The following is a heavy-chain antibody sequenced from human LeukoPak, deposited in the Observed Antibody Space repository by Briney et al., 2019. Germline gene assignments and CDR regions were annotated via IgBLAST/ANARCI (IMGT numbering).Heavy chain of an antibody. J-gene: IGHJ4*02. Sequence: RPGRSLRLSCAASGFTFSSYAMHWVRQAPGKGLEWVAVISYDGSNKYYADSVKGRFTISRDNSKNTLYLQMNSLRAEDTAVYYCARTYYDFWSGYQPFDYWGQGTLVTVSS. CDR2: ISYDGSNK. V-gene: IGHV3-30-3*01. CDR3: ARTYYDFWSGYQPFDY. D-gene: IGHD3-3*01. CDR1: GFTFSSYA.